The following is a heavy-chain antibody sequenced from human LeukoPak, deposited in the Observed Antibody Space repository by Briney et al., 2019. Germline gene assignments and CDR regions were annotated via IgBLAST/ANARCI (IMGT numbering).Heavy chain of an antibody. V-gene: IGHV3-30*18. CDR2: ISYDGSNK. J-gene: IGHJ4*02. CDR3: AKPFGSSSWSFDY. D-gene: IGHD6-13*01. CDR1: GFTFSSYG. Sequence: GRSLRLSCAASGFTFSSYGMHWVRQAPGKGLEWVAVISYDGSNKYYADSVKGRFTISRDNSKNTLYLQMNSLRAEDTAVYYCAKPFGSSSWSFDYWGPGTLVTVSS.